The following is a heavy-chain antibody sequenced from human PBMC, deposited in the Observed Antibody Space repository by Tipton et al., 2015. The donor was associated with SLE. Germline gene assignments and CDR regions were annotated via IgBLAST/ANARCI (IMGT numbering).Heavy chain of an antibody. CDR2: IYYSGSP. CDR3: ARHKYGWYYYFDY. V-gene: IGHV4-39*01. D-gene: IGHD6-19*01. Sequence: TLSLACTVSGGSIISSSHYWGWIRQPPGKGLEYIGSIYYSGSPYYNPSLKSRVTISLDTSKNQFPLKLSSVTAADTAVYYCARHKYGWYYYFDYWGQGTLVTVSS. J-gene: IGHJ4*02. CDR1: GGSIISSSHY.